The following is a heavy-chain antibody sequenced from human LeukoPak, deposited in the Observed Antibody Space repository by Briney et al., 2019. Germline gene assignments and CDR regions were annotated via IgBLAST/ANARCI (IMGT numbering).Heavy chain of an antibody. CDR2: INPNTGGT. CDR1: GYTFTGYY. Sequence: GATVKVSCKASGYTFTGYYMNWVRQAPGQGLEWLGRINPNTGGTNYAQNFQGRVTVTRDTSINTAYMELSRLRSDDTAVYYCARVGDGLNDAFDIWGQGTMVTVSS. J-gene: IGHJ3*02. D-gene: IGHD5-24*01. CDR3: ARVGDGLNDAFDI. V-gene: IGHV1-2*06.